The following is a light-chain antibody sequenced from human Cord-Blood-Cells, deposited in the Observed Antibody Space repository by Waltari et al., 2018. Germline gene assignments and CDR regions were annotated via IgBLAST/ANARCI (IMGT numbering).Light chain of an antibody. CDR2: AAS. CDR1: PNISSY. Sequence: DIQMTQSPSSLSASVGDRVTITCRARPNISSYLNWYQQKPGKAPKLLIYAASSLQSGVPARFSGSGSGTDFTLTISSLQPEDFATYYCQQSYSTPYTFGPGTKVDIK. J-gene: IGKJ3*01. CDR3: QQSYSTPYT. V-gene: IGKV1-39*01.